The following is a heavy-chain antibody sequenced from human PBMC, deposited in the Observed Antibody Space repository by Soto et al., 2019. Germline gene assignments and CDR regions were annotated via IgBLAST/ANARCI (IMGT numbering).Heavy chain of an antibody. V-gene: IGHV3-48*02. D-gene: IGHD1-26*01. CDR2: ISGRSTVI. J-gene: IGHJ4*02. CDR1: GFTFDTFS. Sequence: EVQLVDSGGGFVQPGGSLRLSCAASGFTFDTFSMNWIRQAPGKGLEWVSYISGRSTVIYYADSVKGRVTISRDNAKNSLYLQMNSLRDEDSAVYYCARVRSGSYYYLDYWGQGTLVTVSS. CDR3: ARVRSGSYYYLDY.